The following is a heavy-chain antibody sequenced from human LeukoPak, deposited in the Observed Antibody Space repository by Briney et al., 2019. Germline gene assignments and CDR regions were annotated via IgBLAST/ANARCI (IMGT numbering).Heavy chain of an antibody. Sequence: SETLSLTCAVSGASISTYYWSWFRQPPGKGLEWIGYIYYSGSTNYNPSLENRVTISVDTSKKQFSLKLSSVTAADTAVYYCARSPGSWAGPVYWGQGTLVTVSS. J-gene: IGHJ4*02. V-gene: IGHV4-59*08. CDR3: ARSPGSWAGPVY. CDR1: GASISTYY. CDR2: IYYSGST. D-gene: IGHD6-6*01.